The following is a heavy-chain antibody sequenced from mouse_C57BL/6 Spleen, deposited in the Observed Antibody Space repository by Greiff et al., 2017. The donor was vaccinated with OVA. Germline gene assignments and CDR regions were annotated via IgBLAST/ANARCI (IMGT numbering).Heavy chain of an antibody. Sequence: EVNLVESGGGLVQPKGSLKLSCAASGFTFNTYAMHWVRQAPGKGLEWVARIRSKSSNYATYYADTVKDRFTISRNDSHSMLYLQMNNLKTVDTAVYYCVRGAVNWYFDVWGTGTTVTVSS. CDR2: IRSKSSNYAT. J-gene: IGHJ1*03. V-gene: IGHV10-3*01. D-gene: IGHD3-3*01. CDR3: VRGAVNWYFDV. CDR1: GFTFNTYA.